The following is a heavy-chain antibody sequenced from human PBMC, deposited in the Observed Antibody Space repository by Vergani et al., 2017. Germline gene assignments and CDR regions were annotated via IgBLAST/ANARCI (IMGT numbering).Heavy chain of an antibody. J-gene: IGHJ3*02. Sequence: QVQLVQSGAEVKKPGSSVKVSCKASGGTFSSYAISWVRQAPGQGLEWKGGIIPIFGTANYAPKFQGRVTITADESTSTAYMELSSLRSEDTAVYYCAREKYIVVVPAAMGSAFDIWGQGTMVTVS. CDR3: AREKYIVVVPAAMGSAFDI. V-gene: IGHV1-69*12. CDR1: GGTFSSYA. D-gene: IGHD2-2*01. CDR2: IIPIFGTA.